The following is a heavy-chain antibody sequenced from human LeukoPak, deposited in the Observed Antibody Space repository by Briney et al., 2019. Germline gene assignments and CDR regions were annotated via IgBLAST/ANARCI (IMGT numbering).Heavy chain of an antibody. V-gene: IGHV4-4*02. CDR2: ISLTGLT. J-gene: IGHJ4*02. CDR3: SRENGAFSPFGY. D-gene: IGHD2-8*01. Sequence: SETLSLTCGVSGGSISNTNWWSWVRQTPGQGLEWIGEISLTGLTHYNPSLESRVTVSLDKSKNQLSLNLTSVTAADTAVYYCSRENGAFSPFGYWGQGTLSPSSQ. CDR1: GGSISNTNW.